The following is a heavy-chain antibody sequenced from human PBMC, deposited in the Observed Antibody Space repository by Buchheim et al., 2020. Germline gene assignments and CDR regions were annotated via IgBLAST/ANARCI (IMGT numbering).Heavy chain of an antibody. D-gene: IGHD1-26*01. V-gene: IGHV1-2*04. CDR1: GGTFSSYT. CDR2: INPNSGGT. J-gene: IGHJ6*02. CDR3: ARGEGATTHYYGMDV. Sequence: QVQLVQSGAEVKKPGSSVKVSCKASGGTFSSYTISWVRQAPGQGLEWMGWINPNSGGTNYAQKFQGWVTMTRDTSISTAYMELSRLRSDDTAVYYCARGEGATTHYYGMDVWGQGTT.